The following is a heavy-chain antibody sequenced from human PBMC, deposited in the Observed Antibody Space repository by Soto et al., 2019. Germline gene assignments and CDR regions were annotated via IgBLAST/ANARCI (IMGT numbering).Heavy chain of an antibody. J-gene: IGHJ4*02. Sequence: QVQLQESGPGLVKPSETLSLTCTVSGGSISTYYWSWIRQPPGKVLAWIGYIYYSVNTNYNPSLKSRVTVLVDTSKNQFSLKLHSVTAADTDVYDCARVNYHSGGYRFDYWGQGTLVAVSS. CDR3: ARVNYHSGGYRFDY. CDR1: GGSISTYY. V-gene: IGHV4-59*01. CDR2: IYYSVNT. D-gene: IGHD3-22*01.